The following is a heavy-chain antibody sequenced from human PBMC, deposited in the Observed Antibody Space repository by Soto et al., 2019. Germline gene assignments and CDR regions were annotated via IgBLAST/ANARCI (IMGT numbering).Heavy chain of an antibody. CDR3: ARRITNYDILSGYYHIDAFDI. J-gene: IGHJ3*02. CDR1: GGSISSYY. CDR2: IYYSGST. D-gene: IGHD3-9*01. V-gene: IGHV4-59*01. Sequence: SETLSLTCTVSGGSISSYYWSWIRQPPGKGLEWIGYIYYSGSTNYNPSLKSRVTISVDTSKNQFSLKLSSVTAADTAVYYCARRITNYDILSGYYHIDAFDIWGQGTMFT.